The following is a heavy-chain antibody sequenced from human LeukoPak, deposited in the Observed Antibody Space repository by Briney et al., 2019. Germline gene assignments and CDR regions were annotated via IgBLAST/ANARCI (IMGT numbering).Heavy chain of an antibody. CDR1: GYTFTSYG. D-gene: IGHD6-13*01. J-gene: IGHJ4*02. V-gene: IGHV1-18*01. Sequence: ASVKVSCKASGYTFTSYGISWVRQAPGQGLEWMGWISAYNGNTNYAQKLQGRVTMTTDTSTSTAYMELRSLRSDDTAVYYCARDAVCSSSWCTQPDYWGQGTLVTVSS. CDR3: ARDAVCSSSWCTQPDY. CDR2: ISAYNGNT.